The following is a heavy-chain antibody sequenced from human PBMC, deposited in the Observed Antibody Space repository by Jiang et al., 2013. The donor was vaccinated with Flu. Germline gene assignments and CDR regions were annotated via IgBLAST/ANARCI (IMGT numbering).Heavy chain of an antibody. J-gene: IGHJ5*02. CDR3: ARMIDRLAGTSWFDP. CDR2: IDWDDDK. D-gene: IGHD6-19*01. V-gene: IGHV2-70*11. CDR1: GFSLSTSGMC. Sequence: KPTQTLTLTCTFSGFSLSTSGMCVSWIRQPPGKALEWLARIDWDDDKYYSTSLKTRLTISKDTSKNQVVLTMTNMDPVDTATYYCARMIDRLAGTSWFDPWGQGTLVTVSS.